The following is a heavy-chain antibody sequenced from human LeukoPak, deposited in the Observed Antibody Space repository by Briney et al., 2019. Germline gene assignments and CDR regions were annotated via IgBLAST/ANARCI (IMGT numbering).Heavy chain of an antibody. J-gene: IGHJ4*02. Sequence: ASVKVSCKVSGYTLTELSMHWVRQAPGKGLEWMGGFDPEDGETIYAQKFQGRVTMTEDTSTDTAYMELSSLRSEDTAVYYCARQSTGSYYSPIDYWGQGTLVTVSS. CDR3: ARQSTGSYYSPIDY. CDR2: FDPEDGET. CDR1: GYTLTELS. D-gene: IGHD1-26*01. V-gene: IGHV1-24*01.